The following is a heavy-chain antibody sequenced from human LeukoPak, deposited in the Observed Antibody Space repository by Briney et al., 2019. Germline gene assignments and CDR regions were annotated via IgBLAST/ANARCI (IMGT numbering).Heavy chain of an antibody. CDR1: GVTFSTAR. Sequence: GGSLRLSCAASGVTFSTARMSWVRQAPGKGLEWVGRIKSKTDGGTTDYAAPVKGRFTISGDDSKNTVFQQMNSLKTEDTAVYDCTTYHTRHAFHIWGQGTMVTVSS. CDR2: IKSKTDGGTT. CDR3: TTYHTRHAFHI. J-gene: IGHJ3*02. D-gene: IGHD3-3*01. V-gene: IGHV3-15*01.